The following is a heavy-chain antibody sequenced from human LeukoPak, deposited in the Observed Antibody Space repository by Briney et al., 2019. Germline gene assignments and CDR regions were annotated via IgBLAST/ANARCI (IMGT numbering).Heavy chain of an antibody. J-gene: IGHJ4*02. Sequence: GGTLRLSCLASGFTFSSYAMSWVRQAPGRGLEWVSTISGGGGSTYYSDSVKGRFTISRDNSKNTLYLQMNSLRAEDTAIYYCARENWVYNWKYDSSGSGINYWGQGTLVTVSS. V-gene: IGHV3-23*01. CDR2: ISGGGGST. CDR3: ARENWVYNWKYDSSGSGINY. CDR1: GFTFSSYA. D-gene: IGHD3-22*01.